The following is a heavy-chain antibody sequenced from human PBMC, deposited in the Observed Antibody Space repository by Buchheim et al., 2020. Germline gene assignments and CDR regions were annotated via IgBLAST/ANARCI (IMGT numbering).Heavy chain of an antibody. J-gene: IGHJ6*02. D-gene: IGHD3-3*01. CDR1: GGSISSGDYY. Sequence: QVQLQESGPGLVKPSQTLSLTCTVSGGSISSGDYYWSWIRQPPGKGLDWLGYIYYSGSPYYNPSLKSRVTISVDPSQHQSSLKLSSVTATDTAVYYCARDPSREWLLPGNYYYGMDVWGQGTT. V-gene: IGHV4-30-4*01. CDR2: IYYSGSP. CDR3: ARDPSREWLLPGNYYYGMDV.